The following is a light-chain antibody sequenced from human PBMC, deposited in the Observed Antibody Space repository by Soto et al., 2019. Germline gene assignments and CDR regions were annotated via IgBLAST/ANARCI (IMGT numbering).Light chain of an antibody. CDR3: CSYAGSYTHWV. Sequence: QSALTQPRSVSGSPGQSVTISCTGTSRDVGGYNYVSWYQQHPGKAPKLMIYDVSKRPSGVPDRFSGSKSGNTASLTISGLQAEDEADYYCCSYAGSYTHWVFGGGTKVTVL. CDR2: DVS. CDR1: SRDVGGYNY. V-gene: IGLV2-11*01. J-gene: IGLJ3*02.